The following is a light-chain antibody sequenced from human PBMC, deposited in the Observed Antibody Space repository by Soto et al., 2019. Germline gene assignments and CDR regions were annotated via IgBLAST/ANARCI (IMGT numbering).Light chain of an antibody. CDR1: QSVKTC. CDR3: QQRSSWPPIT. V-gene: IGKV3-11*01. Sequence: EIVLTQSPATLSLSPGERATLSCRASQSVKTCFVWYHQRPGRAPSRLIHDASHRAAGSPARFSGSGFGTDFTLPISSLEPEDAAVYYCQQRSSWPPITFGQGTRLEI. J-gene: IGKJ5*01. CDR2: DAS.